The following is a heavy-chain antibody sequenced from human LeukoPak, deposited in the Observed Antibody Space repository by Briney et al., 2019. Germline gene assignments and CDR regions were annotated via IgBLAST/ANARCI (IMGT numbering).Heavy chain of an antibody. V-gene: IGHV3-23*01. Sequence: PGGSLRLSCAASGFTFSSYAMSWVRQAPGKGLEWVSAISGSGGSTYYADSVKGRFTISRDNSKNTLYLQMNSLRAEDTAVYYCARSQNGDGDAFDIWGQGTMVTVSS. CDR1: GFTFSSYA. D-gene: IGHD2-21*02. J-gene: IGHJ3*02. CDR2: ISGSGGST. CDR3: ARSQNGDGDAFDI.